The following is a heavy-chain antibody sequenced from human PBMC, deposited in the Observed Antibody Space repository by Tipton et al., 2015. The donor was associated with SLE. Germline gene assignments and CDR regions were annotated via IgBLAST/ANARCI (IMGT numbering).Heavy chain of an antibody. J-gene: IGHJ5*02. CDR3: AKDRMTTMTNGFDP. V-gene: IGHV3-23*01. D-gene: IGHD4-17*01. Sequence: GSLRLSCAASGFTFSSYVINWVRQAPGKGLEWVSAISGSGGSTYYADSVKGRFTISRDNSKNSLYLQMNSLRAEDTAVYYCAKDRMTTMTNGFDPWGQGTLVTVSS. CDR2: ISGSGGST. CDR1: GFTFSSYV.